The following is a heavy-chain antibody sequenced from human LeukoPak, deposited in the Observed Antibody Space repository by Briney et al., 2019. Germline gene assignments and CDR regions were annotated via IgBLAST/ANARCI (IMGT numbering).Heavy chain of an antibody. J-gene: IGHJ5*02. CDR3: ARGITVTIGDWFDP. Sequence: ASVKVSCKASGYTFTGYYMHWVRQAPGQGLEWMGWINPNSGGTNYAQKFQGRVTMTRDTSISTAYMELSRLRSDDTAVYYCARGITVTIGDWFDPWGQGTLVTVSS. CDR2: INPNSGGT. D-gene: IGHD4-17*01. V-gene: IGHV1-2*02. CDR1: GYTFTGYY.